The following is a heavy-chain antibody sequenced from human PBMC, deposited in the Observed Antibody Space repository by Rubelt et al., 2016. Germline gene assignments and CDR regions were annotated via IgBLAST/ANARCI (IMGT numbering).Heavy chain of an antibody. CDR3: ARGEEQWLARDYGMDV. CDR1: GFTFSSYA. D-gene: IGHD6-19*01. CDR2: ISYDGSNK. V-gene: IGHV3-30*04. Sequence: LSCAASGFTFSSYAMHWVRQAPGKGLEWVAVISYDGSNKYYADSVKGRFTISRDNSKNTLYLQMNSLRAEDTAVYYCARGEEQWLARDYGMDVWGQGTTVTASS. J-gene: IGHJ6*02.